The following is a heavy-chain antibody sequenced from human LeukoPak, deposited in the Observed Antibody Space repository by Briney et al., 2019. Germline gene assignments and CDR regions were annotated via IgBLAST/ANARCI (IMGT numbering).Heavy chain of an antibody. D-gene: IGHD3-16*01. Sequence: PGGSLRLSCAASGFTFSNAYMSWVRQAPGKGLEWVGRIKHKAEGGTTDYAAPVKGRFTISRDDSKNTLYLQMNSLKIEDTGVYYCTTRALGGVTIFWGQGTLVTVSS. CDR2: IKHKAEGGTT. CDR1: GFTFSNAY. J-gene: IGHJ4*02. CDR3: TTRALGGVTIF. V-gene: IGHV3-15*01.